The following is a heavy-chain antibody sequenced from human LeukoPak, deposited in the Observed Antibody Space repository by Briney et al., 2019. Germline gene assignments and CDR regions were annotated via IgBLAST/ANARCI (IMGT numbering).Heavy chain of an antibody. CDR3: ARGYCSGGVCYSIYFDQ. Sequence: GGSLRLSCAASGFSISTYWMSWVRQAPGKGLEWVANIKQDGSKKYYVDSVKGRFTMSRDNAKNSLYLQMNSLGAEDTALYYCARGYCSGGVCYSIYFDQWGQGTLVTVSP. V-gene: IGHV3-7*01. CDR1: GFSISTYW. J-gene: IGHJ4*02. D-gene: IGHD2-15*01. CDR2: IKQDGSKK.